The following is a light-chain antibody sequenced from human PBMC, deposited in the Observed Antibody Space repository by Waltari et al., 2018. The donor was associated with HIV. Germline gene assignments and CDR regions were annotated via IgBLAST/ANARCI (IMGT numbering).Light chain of an antibody. CDR3: QQTFTTPLT. CDR2: AAS. J-gene: IGKJ4*01. V-gene: IGKV1-39*01. Sequence: DIQIIQSPSSLSASIGDRVTITCQTSQSINMYLNWYQQKPGKAPSLLIFAASTLHTGVPSRFSASASGTTFSLAISSLQPDDIATYYCQQTFTTPLTFGAGTKIEI. CDR1: QSINMY.